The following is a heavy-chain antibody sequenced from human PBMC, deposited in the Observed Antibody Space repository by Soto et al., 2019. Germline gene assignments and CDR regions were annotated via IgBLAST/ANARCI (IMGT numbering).Heavy chain of an antibody. CDR3: ARGIATGQLDP. CDR2: INPDNGNT. J-gene: IGHJ5*02. V-gene: IGHV1-3*01. Sequence: AXSVEVSFKDSGYTFTRYTMNWVRRAPVQRLEWMGWINPDNGNTKSSQKCQDRVIITRDTSASTAYMDLSSLRSEDTAVYYCARGIATGQLDPWGQGTLVTVYS. D-gene: IGHD2-15*01. CDR1: GYTFTRYT.